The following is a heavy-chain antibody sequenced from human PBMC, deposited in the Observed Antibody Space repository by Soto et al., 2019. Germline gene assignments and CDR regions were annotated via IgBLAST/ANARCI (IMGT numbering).Heavy chain of an antibody. D-gene: IGHD3-10*01. CDR2: ISKTSSAI. CDR1: GFTFSNRG. J-gene: IGHJ6*02. V-gene: IGHV3-48*02. CDR3: ATDKYSAARHSSNWFGGMDD. Sequence: GGSLRLSCGASGFTFSNRGMHWVRQAPGKGLEWVSFISKTSSAIYYADSVQGRFTISRDNAKNSLYLQMNSRRKEHRRVYFCATDKYSAARHSSNWFGGMDDWGERATVTVSS.